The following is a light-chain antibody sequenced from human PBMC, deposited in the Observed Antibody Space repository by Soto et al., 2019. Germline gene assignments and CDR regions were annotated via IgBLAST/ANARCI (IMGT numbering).Light chain of an antibody. V-gene: IGKV1-39*01. CDR2: GAS. Sequence: DIQMTQSPSSLSASVGDRVTITCRASQYFTIYLNWYQQKPGKAPKLLIYGASTLQSGVPSRFSGSGSGTDFTLTISSVQPEDFATYYCQQGYSTPYTFGQGTKVDIK. CDR3: QQGYSTPYT. CDR1: QYFTIY. J-gene: IGKJ2*01.